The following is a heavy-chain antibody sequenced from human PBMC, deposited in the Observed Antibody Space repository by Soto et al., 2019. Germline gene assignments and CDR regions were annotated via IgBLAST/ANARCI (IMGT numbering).Heavy chain of an antibody. Sequence: PGGALRLSSADSGFTFSSYAMSWVGQSPGKGLEWVSAISGSGGSTYYADSVKGRFTISRDNSKNTLYLQMNSLRAEDTAVYYCAKAGVGYYDSSGYLDYWGQGTLVTVSS. J-gene: IGHJ4*02. CDR1: GFTFSSYA. D-gene: IGHD3-22*01. CDR2: ISGSGGST. CDR3: AKAGVGYYDSSGYLDY. V-gene: IGHV3-23*01.